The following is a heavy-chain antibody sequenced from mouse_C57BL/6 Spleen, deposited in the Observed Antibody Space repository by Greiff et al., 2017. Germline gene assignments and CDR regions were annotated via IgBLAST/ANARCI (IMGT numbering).Heavy chain of an antibody. CDR2: FHPYNDDT. CDR3: ARGYGSSSYYFDY. CDR1: GYTFTTYP. D-gene: IGHD1-1*01. V-gene: IGHV1-47*01. Sequence: VQVVESGAELVKPGASVKMSCKASGYTFTTYPIEWMKQNHGKSLEWIGNFHPYNDDTKYNEKFKGKATLTVEKSSSTVYLELSRLTSDDSAVYYCARGYGSSSYYFDYWGQGTTLTVSS. J-gene: IGHJ2*01.